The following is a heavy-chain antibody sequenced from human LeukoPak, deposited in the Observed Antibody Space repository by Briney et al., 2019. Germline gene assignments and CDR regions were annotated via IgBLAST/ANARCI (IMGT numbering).Heavy chain of an antibody. CDR2: IYYSGST. V-gene: IGHV4-61*01. Sequence: SETLSLTCTVSGGSVSNASYYWSWIRQPPGKGLEWIGYIYYSGSTNYNPSLKSRVTISVDTSKNQFSLKLSSVTAADTAVYYCARVIGTVDTSCYFDYWGQGTLVTVSS. D-gene: IGHD2-2*01. CDR1: GGSVSNASYY. CDR3: ARVIGTVDTSCYFDY. J-gene: IGHJ4*02.